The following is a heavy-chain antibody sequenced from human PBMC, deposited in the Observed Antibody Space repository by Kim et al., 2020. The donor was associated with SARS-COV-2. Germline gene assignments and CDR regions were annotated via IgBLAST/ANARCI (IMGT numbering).Heavy chain of an antibody. J-gene: IGHJ4*02. CDR3: ARGGYQFEY. CDR2: STS. Sequence: STSDYADSEKDRFPIYGDHAKNSLYLQVNGLRAEDTAVYYCARGGYQFEYWGQGTLVTVSS. D-gene: IGHD2-2*01. V-gene: IGHV3-11*01.